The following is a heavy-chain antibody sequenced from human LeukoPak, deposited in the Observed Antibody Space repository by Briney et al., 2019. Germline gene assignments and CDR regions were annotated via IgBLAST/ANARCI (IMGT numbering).Heavy chain of an antibody. Sequence: SETLSLTCAVYGGSFSGYYWSWIRQPPGKGLEWIGEINHSGSTNYNPSLKGRVTISVDTSKNQFSLKLSSVTAADTAVYYCARGGGSGWSYFDYWGQGTLVTVSS. D-gene: IGHD6-19*01. CDR3: ARGGGSGWSYFDY. J-gene: IGHJ4*02. V-gene: IGHV4-34*01. CDR1: GGSFSGYY. CDR2: INHSGST.